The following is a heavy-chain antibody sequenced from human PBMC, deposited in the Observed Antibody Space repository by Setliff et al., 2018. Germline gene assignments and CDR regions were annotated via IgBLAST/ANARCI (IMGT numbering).Heavy chain of an antibody. V-gene: IGHV3-74*01. J-gene: IGHJ6*03. CDR3: AALDWGENFYNVDV. Sequence: GSLRLSCTVYGFSFNKYWMYWVRQAPGKGLEWVSRINGDATIAHYADSVKGRFTISRDNARNALYLQMVSLRGEDTGVYFCAALDWGENFYNVDVRGKGTTVTVSS. D-gene: IGHD7-27*01. CDR2: INGDATIA. CDR1: GFSFNKYW.